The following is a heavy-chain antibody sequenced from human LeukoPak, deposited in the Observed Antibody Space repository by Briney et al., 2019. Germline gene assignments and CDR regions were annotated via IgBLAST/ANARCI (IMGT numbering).Heavy chain of an antibody. J-gene: IGHJ3*02. V-gene: IGHV3-21*01. CDR2: ISRSSAYI. CDR1: GFTLSSYS. CDR3: ATPSVTTIVGAFDI. D-gene: IGHD3-3*01. Sequence: PGGSLRLSCAASGFTLSSYSMNWVRQAPGKGLEWVSSISRSSAYIYYADSVKGRFTISRDNAKNSLYLQMNSLRAEDTAVYYCATPSVTTIVGAFDIWGQGTMVTVSS.